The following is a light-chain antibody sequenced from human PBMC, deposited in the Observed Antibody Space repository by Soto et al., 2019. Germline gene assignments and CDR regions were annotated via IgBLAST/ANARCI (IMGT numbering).Light chain of an antibody. CDR1: QSVSSY. V-gene: IGKV3-11*01. CDR2: DAS. CDR3: QQRSNWRGT. J-gene: IGKJ3*01. Sequence: EIVLTQSPATLSLSPGERATLSCRASQSVSSYLAWYQQKPGQAPRLLIYDASNRATGIPARFSGSGSGTDITRTITSLEPEDFPVYYCQQRSNWRGTFGPGTKVDIK.